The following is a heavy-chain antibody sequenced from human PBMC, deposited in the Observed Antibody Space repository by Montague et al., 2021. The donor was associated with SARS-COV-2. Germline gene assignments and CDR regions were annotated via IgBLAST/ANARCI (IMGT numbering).Heavy chain of an antibody. J-gene: IGHJ6*02. CDR2: TYYSGGT. Sequence: SETRSLTCIVSGGSVSSGNYYWSWIRQPPGKGLEWIGNTYYSGGTXYNPSLKSRVTISVDTSKNHFSLKLSSVTAADTAVYYCARDPWRITIFGVVTGDGMDVWGQGTPVTVSS. CDR3: ARDPWRITIFGVVTGDGMDV. V-gene: IGHV4-61*03. D-gene: IGHD3-3*01. CDR1: GGSVSSGNYY.